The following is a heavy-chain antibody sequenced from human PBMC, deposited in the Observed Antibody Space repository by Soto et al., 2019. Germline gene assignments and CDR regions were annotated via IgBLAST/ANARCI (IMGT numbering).Heavy chain of an antibody. D-gene: IGHD2-21*01. V-gene: IGHV1-18*01. J-gene: IGHJ4*02. CDR3: ARAPILVGETTYENYFDY. Sequence: ASVKVSCKASGYTFSTYGINWVRQAPGQGLEWMGWISAYNGNTNNAQNFQGRVTIIADESTGTTYMELTSLRSEDTAVYYCARAPILVGETTYENYFDYWGQGTLVTVSS. CDR2: ISAYNGNT. CDR1: GYTFSTYG.